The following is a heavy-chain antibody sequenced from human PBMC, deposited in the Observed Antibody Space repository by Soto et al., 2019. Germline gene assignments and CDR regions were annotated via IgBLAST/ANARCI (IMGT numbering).Heavy chain of an antibody. J-gene: IGHJ5*01. CDR2: IWHDGGRQ. D-gene: IGHD3-22*01. CDR1: GFSYGGYG. V-gene: IGHV3-33*01. Sequence: QVHLVESGGGVVQPGGSLRLSCVASGFSYGGYGMHWVRQAPGKGLEWVAVIWHDGGRQYYADSVKGRFTVSRDNAKNTLYLQMNSLSAEDTAVYSWAGDLASGYTDSWVQGTLVIVSS. CDR3: AGDLASGYTDS.